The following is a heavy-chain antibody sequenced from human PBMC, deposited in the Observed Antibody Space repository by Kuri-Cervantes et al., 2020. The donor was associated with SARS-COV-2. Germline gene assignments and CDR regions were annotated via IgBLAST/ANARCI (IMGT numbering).Heavy chain of an antibody. V-gene: IGHV3-48*01. D-gene: IGHD2-8*01. CDR2: ISKGSDTI. CDR3: ARGGEDFVQETRNWFEP. Sequence: GGPRRLSGAASGFTFNTYSMDWVRLAPGKGLEWLEYISKGSDTIYYADSVKGRFTISRDNAKNSLFLQMNSLRADDTAVYYCARGGEDFVQETRNWFEPWGRGTQVTVSS. J-gene: IGHJ5*02. CDR1: GFTFNTYS.